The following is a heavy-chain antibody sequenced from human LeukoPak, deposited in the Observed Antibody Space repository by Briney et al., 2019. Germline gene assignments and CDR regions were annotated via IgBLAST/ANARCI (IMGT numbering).Heavy chain of an antibody. J-gene: IGHJ4*02. V-gene: IGHV3-7*01. CDR3: VRDGDNGDYAGNYFDT. CDR2: IKQDGSEK. D-gene: IGHD4-17*01. CDR1: GFTFSSYW. Sequence: PGGSLRLSCAASGFTFSSYWMSWVRQAPGKGLEWVANIKQDGSEKYYVDSVKGRFTISRDNAKNTVYLQKNSLRAEDTAVYYCVRDGDNGDYAGNYFDTWGQGTLVPVSS.